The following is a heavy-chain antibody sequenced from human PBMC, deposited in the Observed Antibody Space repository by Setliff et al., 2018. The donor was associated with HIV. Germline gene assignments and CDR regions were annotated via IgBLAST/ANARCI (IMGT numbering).Heavy chain of an antibody. Sequence: PSETLSLTCTVSGGSISSNYWSWMRQPPGKGLEWIGHIYYSGSTNYNPSLKSRVTISVDTSRNQFSLNLSSVTAADTAVYYCAREEDYSNYGYYYGMDVWGQGTTVTSP. D-gene: IGHD4-4*01. CDR3: AREEDYSNYGYYYGMDV. V-gene: IGHV4-59*01. J-gene: IGHJ6*02. CDR1: GGSISSNY. CDR2: IYYSGST.